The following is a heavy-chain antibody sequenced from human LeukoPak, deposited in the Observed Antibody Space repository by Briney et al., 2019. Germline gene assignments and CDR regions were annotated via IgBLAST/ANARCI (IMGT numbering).Heavy chain of an antibody. CDR1: GGSIRSYY. Sequence: SETLSLTCTVSGGSIRSYYWSWIRQPPGKGLEWIGYIYSDGSTNYNPSLRSRVTMSVDTSKNQFSLKLSSVTAADTALYYCARHPPGYTSGALDYWGQGTLVTVSS. CDR3: ARHPPGYTSGALDY. D-gene: IGHD5-18*01. J-gene: IGHJ4*02. CDR2: IYSDGST. V-gene: IGHV4-59*08.